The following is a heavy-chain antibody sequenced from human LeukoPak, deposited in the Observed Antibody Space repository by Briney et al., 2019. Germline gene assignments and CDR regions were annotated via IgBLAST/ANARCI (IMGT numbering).Heavy chain of an antibody. J-gene: IGHJ4*02. CDR1: GYSISSGYY. V-gene: IGHV4-38-2*01. D-gene: IGHD6-6*01. Sequence: PSETLSLTCAVSGYSISSGYYWGWIRQPPGKGLEWIGSIYHSGSTYYNPPLKSRVTISVDTSKNQFSLKLSSVTAADTAVYYCARASEYSSSPPDYWGQGTLVTVSS. CDR3: ARASEYSSSPPDY. CDR2: IYHSGST.